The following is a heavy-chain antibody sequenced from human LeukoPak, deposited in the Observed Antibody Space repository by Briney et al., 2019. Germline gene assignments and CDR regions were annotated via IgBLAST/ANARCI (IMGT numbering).Heavy chain of an antibody. Sequence: SETLSLTCTVSGGSINNYYWTWLRQPPGKGLEWIGCLYSSGSTNYKPSLKSRVTISVDTSKNQFSPNLNSVTAADTAVYYCARRAAFSTPGRYYMDVWGKGTTVTVSS. CDR3: ARRAAFSTPGRYYMDV. J-gene: IGHJ6*03. D-gene: IGHD2-15*01. V-gene: IGHV4-4*09. CDR1: GGSINNYY. CDR2: LYSSGST.